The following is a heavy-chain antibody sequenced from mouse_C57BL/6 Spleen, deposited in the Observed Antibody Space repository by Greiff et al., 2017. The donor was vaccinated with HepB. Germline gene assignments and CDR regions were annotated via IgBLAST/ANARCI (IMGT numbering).Heavy chain of an antibody. CDR1: GFTFSSSA. D-gene: IGHD1-1*01. J-gene: IGHJ4*01. CDR3: ARDQTTDAMDY. CDR2: ISDGGSYT. V-gene: IGHV5-4*01. Sequence: DVKLVESGGGLVKPGGSLKLSCAASGFTFSSSAMSWVRQTPEKRLEWVATISDGGSYTYYPDNVKGRFTISRDNAKNNLYLQMSHLKSEDTAMYYCARDQTTDAMDYWGQGTSVTVSS.